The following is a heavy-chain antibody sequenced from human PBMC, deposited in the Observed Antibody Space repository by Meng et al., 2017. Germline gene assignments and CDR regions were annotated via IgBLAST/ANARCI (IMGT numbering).Heavy chain of an antibody. Sequence: GESLKISCAASGFTFSSYGMHWVRQAPGKGLEWVAVIWYDGSNKYYADSVKGRFTISRDNSKNTLYLQMNSLRAEDTAVYYCARGYCSGGSCYSFGYYYYGMDVWGQGTMVTVSS. CDR3: ARGYCSGGSCYSFGYYYYGMDV. V-gene: IGHV3-33*01. D-gene: IGHD2-15*01. J-gene: IGHJ6*02. CDR2: IWYDGSNK. CDR1: GFTFSSYG.